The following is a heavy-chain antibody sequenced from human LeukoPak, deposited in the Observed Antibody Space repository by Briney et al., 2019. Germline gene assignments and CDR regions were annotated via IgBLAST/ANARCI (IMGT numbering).Heavy chain of an antibody. CDR2: IHLSGST. J-gene: IGHJ4*02. V-gene: IGHV4-39*07. D-gene: IGHD4-17*01. CDR3: ARVPTVTFFDY. CDR1: GGSISSSSYY. Sequence: SETLSLTCTVSGGSISSSSYYWGWIRQPPGKGLEWIGSIHLSGSTYYNPSLKSRVTISVDTSKNQFSLKLSSVTAADTALYYCARVPTVTFFDYWGQGTLVTVSS.